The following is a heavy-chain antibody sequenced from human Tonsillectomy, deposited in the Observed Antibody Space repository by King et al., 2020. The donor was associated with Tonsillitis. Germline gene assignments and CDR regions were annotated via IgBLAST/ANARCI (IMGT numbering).Heavy chain of an antibody. J-gene: IGHJ4*02. Sequence: VQLQESGPGLVKPSETLSLTCAVSGYSISSGYYWGWIRQPPGKGLEWIGSICHSRGSYYNPSLKSRVNISVDTSKNQFSLKLSSVTAADSAVYYCSRTRSGGVAAARARSDYWGQGTLVTVSS. CDR3: SRTRSGGVAAARARSDY. CDR1: GYSISSGYY. V-gene: IGHV4-38-2*01. D-gene: IGHD6-13*01. CDR2: ICHSRGS.